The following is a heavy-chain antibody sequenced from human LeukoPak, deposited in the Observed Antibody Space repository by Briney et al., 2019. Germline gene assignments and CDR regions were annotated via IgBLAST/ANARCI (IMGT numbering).Heavy chain of an antibody. J-gene: IGHJ3*02. CDR1: GFTFRSYW. Sequence: GGSLRLSCAASGFTFRSYWMSWVRQAPGKGLEWVANLKQDGSEEIYVDSVKGRFTIPRDNAENSLFLQMNRLRVEDTAVYYCARDPYSGSYGVFDIWGQGTMVTVS. V-gene: IGHV3-7*05. CDR3: ARDPYSGSYGVFDI. D-gene: IGHD1-26*01. CDR2: LKQDGSEE.